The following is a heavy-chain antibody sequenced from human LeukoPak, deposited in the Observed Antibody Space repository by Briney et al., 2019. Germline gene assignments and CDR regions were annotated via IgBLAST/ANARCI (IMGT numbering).Heavy chain of an antibody. CDR3: AKDQGSSDYVWGSYRYSLGSDY. V-gene: IGHV3-23*01. D-gene: IGHD3-16*02. J-gene: IGHJ4*02. Sequence: GGSLRLSCAASGFTFSSYAMSWVRQAPGKGLEWVSAISGSGGSTYYADSVKGRFTISRDNSKNTLYLQMNSLRAEDTAVYYCAKDQGSSDYVWGSYRYSLGSDYWGQGTLVTVSS. CDR2: ISGSGGST. CDR1: GFTFSSYA.